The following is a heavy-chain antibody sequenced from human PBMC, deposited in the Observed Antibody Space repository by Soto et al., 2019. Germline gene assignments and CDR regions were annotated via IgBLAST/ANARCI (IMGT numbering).Heavy chain of an antibody. CDR3: AREDSSSWSH. D-gene: IGHD6-13*01. Sequence: SETLSLTCAVSGGSISSGGYSWSWIRQPPGKGLEWIGYIYHSGSTYYNPSLKSRVTISVDRSKNQFSLKLSSVTAADTAVYYCAREDSSSWSHWGQGTLVTVSS. V-gene: IGHV4-30-2*01. J-gene: IGHJ1*01. CDR1: GGSISSGGYS. CDR2: IYHSGST.